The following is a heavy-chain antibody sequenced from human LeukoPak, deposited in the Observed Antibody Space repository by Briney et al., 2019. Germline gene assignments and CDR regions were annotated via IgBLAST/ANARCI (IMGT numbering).Heavy chain of an antibody. J-gene: IGHJ5*02. V-gene: IGHV3-21*01. D-gene: IGHD2-2*01. Sequence: GGSLRLSCAASGFTFSSYSMNWVRQAPGKGLEWVSSISSSSSYIYYADSVKGRFTISRDNAKNSLYLQMNSLGAEDTAVYYCARDWGRIVVVPAWALNWFDPWGQGTLVTVSS. CDR3: ARDWGRIVVVPAWALNWFDP. CDR2: ISSSSSYI. CDR1: GFTFSSYS.